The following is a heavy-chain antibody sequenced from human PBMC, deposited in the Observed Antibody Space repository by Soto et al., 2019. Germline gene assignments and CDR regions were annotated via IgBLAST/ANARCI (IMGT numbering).Heavy chain of an antibody. CDR3: AKAWQWLDY. D-gene: IGHD6-19*01. V-gene: IGHV3-11*01. CDR2: ISSSGTII. Sequence: GGSLRLSCAASGFTFSDYYMSWIRQAPGKGLEWVSYISSSGTIIYYADSVKGRFTISRDNAKNSLYLQMNSLRVEDTAVYYCAKAWQWLDYWGQGTLVTVSS. J-gene: IGHJ4*02. CDR1: GFTFSDYY.